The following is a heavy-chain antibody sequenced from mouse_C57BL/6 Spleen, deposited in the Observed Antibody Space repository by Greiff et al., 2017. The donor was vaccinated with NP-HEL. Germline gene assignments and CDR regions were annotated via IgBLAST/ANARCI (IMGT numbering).Heavy chain of an antibody. CDR2: IDPSDSYT. D-gene: IGHD5-1*01. V-gene: IGHV1-69*01. CDR1: GYTFTSYW. CDR3: ARGEYNYAMDY. Sequence: QVQLQQPGAELVMPGASVKLSCKASGYTFTSYWMHWVKQRPGQGLEWIGEIDPSDSYTNYNQKFKGKSTLTVDKSSSTAYMQLSSLTSGDSAVYYCARGEYNYAMDYWGQGTSVTVSS. J-gene: IGHJ4*01.